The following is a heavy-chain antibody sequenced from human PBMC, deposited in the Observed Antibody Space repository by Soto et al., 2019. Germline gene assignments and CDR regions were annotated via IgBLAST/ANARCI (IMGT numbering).Heavy chain of an antibody. CDR2: INHSGST. D-gene: IGHD3-10*01. CDR3: ARGRAMVRGGREPRLDY. V-gene: IGHV4-34*01. J-gene: IGHJ4*02. CDR1: GGSFSGYY. Sequence: KPSETLSLTCAVYGGSFSGYYWSWIRQPPGKGLEWIGEINHSGSTNYNPSLKSRVTISVDTSKNQFSLKLSSVTAADTAVYYCARGRAMVRGGREPRLDYWGQGALVTVSS.